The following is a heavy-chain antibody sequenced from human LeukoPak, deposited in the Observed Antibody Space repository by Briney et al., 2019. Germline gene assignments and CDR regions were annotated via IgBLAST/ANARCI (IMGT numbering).Heavy chain of an antibody. D-gene: IGHD3-3*01. J-gene: IGHJ6*03. CDR2: ISAYNGNT. CDR1: GYTFTSYG. CDR3: ARDVLTIFGVVIIGPYYYYMDV. V-gene: IGHV1-18*01. Sequence: ASVKVSCKASGYTFTSYGISGVRQAPGQGLEWMGWISAYNGNTNYAQKLQGRVTMTTDTSTSTAYMELRSLRSDDTAVYYCARDVLTIFGVVIIGPYYYYMDVWGKGTTVTVSS.